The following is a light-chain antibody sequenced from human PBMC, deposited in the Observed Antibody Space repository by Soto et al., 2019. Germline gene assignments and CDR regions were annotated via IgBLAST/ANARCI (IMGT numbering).Light chain of an antibody. CDR1: QSVTNNY. CDR3: QQYGRSLPIT. CDR2: GAS. Sequence: EIVLTQSPGTLSLSPVERATLSCRAIQSVTNNYLAWYQQKPGQAPRLLIFGASTRATGIPDRFSGSGSGTDFTLTISRVEPADFAVYYCQQYGRSLPITFGQGTRLEIK. V-gene: IGKV3-20*01. J-gene: IGKJ5*01.